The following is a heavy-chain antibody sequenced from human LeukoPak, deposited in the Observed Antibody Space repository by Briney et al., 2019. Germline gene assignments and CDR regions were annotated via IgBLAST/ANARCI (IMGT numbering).Heavy chain of an antibody. CDR2: IYYSGST. Sequence: SETLSLTCTVSGGSISSYYWSWIRQPPGKGLEWIGYIYYSGSTNYNPSLKSRVTISVDTSKNQFSLKLSSVTAADTAVYYCARVPGRYYYGSSGYWCAFDIWGKGTMVTVSS. CDR1: GGSISSYY. D-gene: IGHD3-22*01. CDR3: ARVPGRYYYGSSGYWCAFDI. V-gene: IGHV4-59*01. J-gene: IGHJ3*02.